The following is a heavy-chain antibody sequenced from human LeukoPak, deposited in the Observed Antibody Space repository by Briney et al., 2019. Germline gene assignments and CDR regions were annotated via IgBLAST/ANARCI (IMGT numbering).Heavy chain of an antibody. Sequence: PSETLSLTCTVSGDSISSYYWSWIRQPPGKGLEWIGHIHYSGNTNYNPSLKSRVTISVDTSKNQFSLKLNSVTAADTAVYYCARRSASGRPFDPWGQGTLVTVSS. V-gene: IGHV4-59*08. CDR3: ARRSASGRPFDP. J-gene: IGHJ5*02. CDR1: GDSISSYY. D-gene: IGHD3-10*01. CDR2: IHYSGNT.